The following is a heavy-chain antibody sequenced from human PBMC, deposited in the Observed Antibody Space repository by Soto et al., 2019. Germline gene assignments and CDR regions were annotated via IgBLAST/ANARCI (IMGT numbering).Heavy chain of an antibody. V-gene: IGHV3-53*01. CDR2: IYSGGYT. J-gene: IGHJ4*02. CDR3: ATDPGGGGY. CDR1: GFTVSNNY. Sequence: EVQLVESGGGLIQPGGSLRLSCAVSGFTVSNNYMSWVRQAPGKGLEGVSVIYSGGYTAYGDSVKGRFTISRDNSKNTIFIQTNGLRPHDRAVFFWATDPGGGGYWGQGTLVTVSS. D-gene: IGHD3-10*01.